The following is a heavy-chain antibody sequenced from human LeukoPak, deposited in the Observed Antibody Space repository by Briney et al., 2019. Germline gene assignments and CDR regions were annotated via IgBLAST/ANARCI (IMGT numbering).Heavy chain of an antibody. Sequence: GGSLRLSCSASGFTFNTYDIHWVSQAPGKGLEWVAVISYDESDKYFADSVKGRLTISRDNSKNTVYLQMNSLRPEDTALYYCARVGCGADCYSEGALDIWGQGTLVTVSS. J-gene: IGHJ3*02. CDR1: GFTFNTYD. CDR3: ARVGCGADCYSEGALDI. D-gene: IGHD2-21*02. V-gene: IGHV3-30*03. CDR2: ISYDESDK.